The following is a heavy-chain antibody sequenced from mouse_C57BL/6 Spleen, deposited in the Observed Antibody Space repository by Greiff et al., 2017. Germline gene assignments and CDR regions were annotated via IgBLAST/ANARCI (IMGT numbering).Heavy chain of an antibody. D-gene: IGHD2-5*01. CDR1: GFTFSSYA. CDR2: ISDGGSYT. CDR3: ARDNYSNYGDY. V-gene: IGHV5-4*01. Sequence: EVMLVESGGGLVKPGGSLKLSCAASGFTFSSYAMSWVRQTPEKRLEWVATISDGGSYTYYPDNVKGRFTISRDNAKNNLYLQMSHLKSEDTAMYYCARDNYSNYGDYWGQGTTLTVSS. J-gene: IGHJ2*01.